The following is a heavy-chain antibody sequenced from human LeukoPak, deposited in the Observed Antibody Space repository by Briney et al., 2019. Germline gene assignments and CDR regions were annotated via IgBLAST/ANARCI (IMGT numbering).Heavy chain of an antibody. CDR1: GGSISSINHH. CDR2: IYNGRTT. CDR3: VRHDGRSGGTMGAFDS. J-gene: IGHJ5*01. D-gene: IGHD4-23*01. Sequence: SETLSLTCTVSGGSISSINHHWGWVRQPPGKDLEWIGSIYNGRTTFSNPSLNSRVTISIVTSKNQFSLQLTSVTAADTAVYYCVRHDGRSGGTMGAFDSWGQGSLVTVSS. V-gene: IGHV4-39*01.